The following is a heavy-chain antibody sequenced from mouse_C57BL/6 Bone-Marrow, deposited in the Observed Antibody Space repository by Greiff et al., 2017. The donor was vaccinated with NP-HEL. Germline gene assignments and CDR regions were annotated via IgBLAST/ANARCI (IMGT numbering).Heavy chain of an antibody. D-gene: IGHD1-1*01. J-gene: IGHJ2*01. V-gene: IGHV6-6*01. CDR3: TQLLRFPFDY. CDR2: IRNKANNHAT. CDR1: GFTFSDAW. Sequence: EVQLQESGGGLVQPGGSMKLSCAASGFTFSDAWMDWVRQSPEKGLEWVAEIRNKANNHATYYAESVKGRFTISRDDSKSSVYLQMNSLRAEDTGIYYCTQLLRFPFDYWGQGTTLTVSS.